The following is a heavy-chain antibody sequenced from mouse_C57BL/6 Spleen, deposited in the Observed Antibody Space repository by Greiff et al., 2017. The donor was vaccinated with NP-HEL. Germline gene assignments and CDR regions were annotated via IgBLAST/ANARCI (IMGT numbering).Heavy chain of an antibody. D-gene: IGHD4-1*01. V-gene: IGHV5-17*01. CDR2: ISSGSSTI. CDR1: GFTFSDYG. Sequence: EVKLMESGGGLVKPGGSLKLSCAASGFTFSDYGMHWVRQAPEKGLEWVAYISSGSSTIYYADTVKGRFTISRDNAKNTLFLQMTSLRSEDTAMYYCARELGRWYFDYWGQGTTLTVSS. J-gene: IGHJ2*01. CDR3: ARELGRWYFDY.